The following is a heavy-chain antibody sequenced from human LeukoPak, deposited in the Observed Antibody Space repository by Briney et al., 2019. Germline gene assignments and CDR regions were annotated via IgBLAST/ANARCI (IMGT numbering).Heavy chain of an antibody. Sequence: SVKVSCKASGTTFSKSAISWVRQAPGQGLEWMGGVIPILGTTNYAQKFQDRVSITTDESTSTAYMEVNSLGSVDTAVCYCARDDGSATMGFDSWGQGTLVTVSS. D-gene: IGHD1-26*01. V-gene: IGHV1-69*05. CDR2: VIPILGTT. CDR1: GTTFSKSA. J-gene: IGHJ4*02. CDR3: ARDDGSATMGFDS.